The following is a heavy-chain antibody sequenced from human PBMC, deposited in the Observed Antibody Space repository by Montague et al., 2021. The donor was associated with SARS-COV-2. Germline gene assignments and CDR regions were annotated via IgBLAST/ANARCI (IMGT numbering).Heavy chain of an antibody. Sequence: SETLSLTCAVYGGSFSGYYWSWIRQPPGKGLEWIGEIYHSGSTNYNPSLKSRYTISVDTSTNQFSLRLSSVTAADTAVYYCAREPQVGAVDYWGQGTLVTVTS. CDR3: AREPQVGAVDY. CDR2: IYHSGST. V-gene: IGHV4-34*01. J-gene: IGHJ4*02. D-gene: IGHD1-26*01. CDR1: GGSFSGYY.